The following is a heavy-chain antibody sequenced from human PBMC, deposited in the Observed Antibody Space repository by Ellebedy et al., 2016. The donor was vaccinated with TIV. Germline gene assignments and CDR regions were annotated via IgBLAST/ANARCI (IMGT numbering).Heavy chain of an antibody. CDR1: GYTFSGYD. D-gene: IGHD2-15*01. V-gene: IGHV1-8*01. CDR3: ARVRRIGEGGPWFDP. J-gene: IGHJ5*02. Sequence: ASVKVSCXTSGYTFSGYDIHWVRQASGQGLEWMGWMHPSGSTGYAQNFQGRVTMTRDTSINTSYMELSDLASDDTAVYYCARVRRIGEGGPWFDPWGQGTLVTVSS. CDR2: MHPSGST.